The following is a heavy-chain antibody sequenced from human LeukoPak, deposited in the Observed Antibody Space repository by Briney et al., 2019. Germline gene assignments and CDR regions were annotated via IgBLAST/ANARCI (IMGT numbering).Heavy chain of an antibody. J-gene: IGHJ4*02. CDR3: ARNLGYSSGWYSDY. Sequence: PGESLQISFQGSGYAFSSYWIGWVRQMPGKGLEWMGIIYPGDSDTRYSPSFKGQVTMSADKSINTAYLQWSSLKASDTAMYYCARNLGYSSGWYSDYWGQGTLVTVSS. CDR1: GYAFSSYW. CDR2: IYPGDSDT. D-gene: IGHD6-19*01. V-gene: IGHV5-51*01.